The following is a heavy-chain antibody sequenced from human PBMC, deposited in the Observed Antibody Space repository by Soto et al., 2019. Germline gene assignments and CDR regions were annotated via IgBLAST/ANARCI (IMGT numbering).Heavy chain of an antibody. CDR2: IYYSGST. CDR3: ARGSYYSSGYYKYYYYGMDV. CDR1: GGSISSGDYY. J-gene: IGHJ6*02. Sequence: TLSLTCTVSGGSISSGDYYWSWIRQPPGKGLEWIGYIYYSGSTYYNPSLKSRVTISVDTSKNQFSLKLSSVTAADTAVYYCARGSYYSSGYYKYYYYGMDVWGQGTTVTVSS. V-gene: IGHV4-30-4*01. D-gene: IGHD3-22*01.